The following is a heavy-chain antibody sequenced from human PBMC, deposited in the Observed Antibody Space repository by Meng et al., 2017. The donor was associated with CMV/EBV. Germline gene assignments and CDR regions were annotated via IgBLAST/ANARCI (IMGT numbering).Heavy chain of an antibody. Sequence: GGSLRLSCAASGFTFSSYDMHWVRQATGKGLEWVSAIGTAGDTYYPGSVKGRFTISRENAKNSLYLQMNSLRAGDTVVYYCARGGPLRGFDIWGQGTMVTVSS. D-gene: IGHD3-16*01. CDR1: GFTFSSYD. V-gene: IGHV3-13*01. J-gene: IGHJ3*02. CDR3: ARGGPLRGFDI. CDR2: IGTAGDT.